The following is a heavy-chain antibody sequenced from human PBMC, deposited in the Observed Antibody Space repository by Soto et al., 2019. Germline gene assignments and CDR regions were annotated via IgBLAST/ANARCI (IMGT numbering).Heavy chain of an antibody. CDR1: GGTFSSYT. Sequence: QVQLVQSGAEVKKPGSSVKVSCKASGGTFSSYTISWVRQAPGQGLEWMGRIIPILGIANYAQKFQGRVTITADKSTSTAYMELSSLRSEDTAVYYCARATTMVRGVPSMDVWGQGTTVTVSS. V-gene: IGHV1-69*02. CDR2: IIPILGIA. J-gene: IGHJ6*02. CDR3: ARATTMVRGVPSMDV. D-gene: IGHD3-10*01.